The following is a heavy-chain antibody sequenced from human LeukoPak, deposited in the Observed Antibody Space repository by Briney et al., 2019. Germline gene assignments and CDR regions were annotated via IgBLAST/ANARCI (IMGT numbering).Heavy chain of an antibody. CDR3: ARDNGGYSYGYVYYYYYYMDV. J-gene: IGHJ6*03. D-gene: IGHD5-18*01. CDR2: IYHSGST. CDR1: GYSFSSGYY. V-gene: IGHV4-38-2*02. Sequence: SETLSLTCTVSGYSFSSGYYWGWIRQPPGKGLEWIGSIYHSGSTYYNPSLKSRVTISVDTSKNQFSLKLSSVTAADTAVYYCARDNGGYSYGYVYYYYYYMDVWGKGTTVTVSS.